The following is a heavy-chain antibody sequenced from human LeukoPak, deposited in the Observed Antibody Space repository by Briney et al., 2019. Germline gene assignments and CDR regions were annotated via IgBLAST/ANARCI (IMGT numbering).Heavy chain of an antibody. J-gene: IGHJ6*03. CDR1: GYSISSGYY. Sequence: PSETLSLTCTVSGYSISSGYYWSWIRQPAGKGLEWIGRIYISGSTNYDPSLKSRVTMSVDTSKNQFSLKLSSVTAADTAVYYCARAAGSSSWLYYYYMDVWGKGTTVTVSS. V-gene: IGHV4-4*07. CDR2: IYISGST. D-gene: IGHD6-13*01. CDR3: ARAAGSSSWLYYYYMDV.